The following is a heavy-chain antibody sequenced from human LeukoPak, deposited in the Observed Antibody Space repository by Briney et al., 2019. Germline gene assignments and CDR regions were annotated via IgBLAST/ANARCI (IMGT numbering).Heavy chain of an antibody. CDR1: GYTFTSYY. Sequence: ASVKVSCKASGYTFTSYYMHRVRQAPGQGLEWMGVINPSGGSTSYAQKFQGRVTMTRDMSTSIVYMELISLRSEDTAVYYCARDPKDDTSGYYYFDYWGQGTLVTVSS. D-gene: IGHD3-22*01. J-gene: IGHJ4*02. CDR2: INPSGGST. CDR3: ARDPKDDTSGYYYFDY. V-gene: IGHV1-46*01.